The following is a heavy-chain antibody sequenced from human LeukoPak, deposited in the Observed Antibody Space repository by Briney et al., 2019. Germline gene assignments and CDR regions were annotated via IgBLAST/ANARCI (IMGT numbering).Heavy chain of an antibody. CDR3: ARTDRRDVFDI. CDR1: GFTFSSYA. CDR2: ISSNGGST. V-gene: IGHV3-64*01. Sequence: PGGSLRLSCAASGFTFSSYAMHWVRQAPGKGLEYVSAISSNGGSTYYANSVKGRFTISRDNSKNTLYLQMGSLRAEDMAVYYCARTDRRDVFDIWGQGTMATVSS. J-gene: IGHJ3*02.